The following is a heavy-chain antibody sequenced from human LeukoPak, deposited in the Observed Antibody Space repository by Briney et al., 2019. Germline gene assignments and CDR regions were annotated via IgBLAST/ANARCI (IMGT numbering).Heavy chain of an antibody. Sequence: PGGSLRLSCVASGFSFNIYGMSWVRQAPGKGLEWVAVISYDGSNKYYADSVKGRFTISRDNSKNTLYLQMNSLRAEDTAVYYCAQLGSTSSTIGCCGVMDVWGKGTTVTVSS. CDR3: AQLGSTSSTIGCCGVMDV. J-gene: IGHJ6*03. CDR2: ISYDGSNK. V-gene: IGHV3-30*05. D-gene: IGHD2-2*01. CDR1: GFSFNIYG.